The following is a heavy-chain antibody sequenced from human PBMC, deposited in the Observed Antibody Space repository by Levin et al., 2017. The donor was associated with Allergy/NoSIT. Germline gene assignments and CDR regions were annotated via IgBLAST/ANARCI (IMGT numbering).Heavy chain of an antibody. CDR2: INTNTGKP. D-gene: IGHD5-24*01. CDR3: ARDDNYIHFEY. V-gene: IGHV7-4-1*02. Sequence: ASVKVSCKASGYTFIGHSINWLRQAPGQGLEWMGWINTNTGKPTYAQGFTGRFVFSLDTSVSTAYLQISGLKAEDTAVYYCARDDNYIHFEYWGQGTLVTASS. CDR1: GYTFIGHS. J-gene: IGHJ4*01.